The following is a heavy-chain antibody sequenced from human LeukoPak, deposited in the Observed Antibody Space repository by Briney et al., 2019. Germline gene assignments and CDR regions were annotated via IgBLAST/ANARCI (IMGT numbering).Heavy chain of an antibody. J-gene: IGHJ5*02. CDR1: GFTFDDYG. Sequence: GGSLRLSCAASGFTFDDYGMSWVRQAPGKGLEWVSGINWNGGSTGYADSVKGRFTISRDNAKNSLYLQMNSLRAEDTALYYCARAPYSSSWGDGLDPWGQGTLVTVSS. V-gene: IGHV3-20*04. D-gene: IGHD6-13*01. CDR2: INWNGGST. CDR3: ARAPYSSSWGDGLDP.